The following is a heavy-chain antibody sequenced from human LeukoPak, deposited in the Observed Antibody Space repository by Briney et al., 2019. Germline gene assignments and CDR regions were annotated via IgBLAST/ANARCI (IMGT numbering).Heavy chain of an antibody. Sequence: PGGSLRLSCAASGFTFSSYAMSWVRQAPGKGLEWVSAISGSGGSTYYADSVKGRFTISRDNSKNTLYLQMNSLRAEDTAVYYCAKASVGYCSGGSCYWDYWGQGTLVTVSS. J-gene: IGHJ4*02. V-gene: IGHV3-23*01. CDR3: AKASVGYCSGGSCYWDY. CDR1: GFTFSSYA. D-gene: IGHD2-15*01. CDR2: ISGSGGST.